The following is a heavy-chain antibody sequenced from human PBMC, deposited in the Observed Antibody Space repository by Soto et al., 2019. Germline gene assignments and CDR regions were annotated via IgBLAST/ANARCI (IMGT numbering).Heavy chain of an antibody. CDR1: GNTFSYRY. CDR3: ASGGAGSGPFTWELPDH. Sequence: QMQLVQSGAEVKNTGSSVTVSCKALGNTFSYRYLHWVRQAPGQALEWMGWITPFSGDVHYAQKCQERVTLTRDRSINTAYMRMSSLRSEDTAIYFCASGGAGSGPFTWELPDHWGQGTLVTVSS. J-gene: IGHJ4*02. CDR2: ITPFSGDV. D-gene: IGHD1-26*01. V-gene: IGHV1-45*02.